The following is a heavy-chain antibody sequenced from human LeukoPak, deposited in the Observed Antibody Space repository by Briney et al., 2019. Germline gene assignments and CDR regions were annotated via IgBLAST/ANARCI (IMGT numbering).Heavy chain of an antibody. D-gene: IGHD1-26*01. CDR3: ARDQVGIFDY. CDR1: GSSFTNYW. V-gene: IGHV3-7*01. J-gene: IGHJ4*02. CDR2: IDQGGSER. Sequence: AGGSLRLSCAASGSSFTNYWMSWVRQALGKGPEWVANIDQGGSERNYEDSVRGRFTISRDNARNSLYLQLNSLRADDTAIYYCARDQVGIFDYWGQGTLVTVSS.